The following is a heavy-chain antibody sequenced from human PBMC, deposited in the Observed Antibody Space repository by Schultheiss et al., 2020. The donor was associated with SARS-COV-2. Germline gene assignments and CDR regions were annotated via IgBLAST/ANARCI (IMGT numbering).Heavy chain of an antibody. CDR2: INHSGST. V-gene: IGHV4-34*01. CDR3: ARASRRRFTMVRGDYFDY. Sequence: YAVYGGSFSGYYWSWIRQPPGKGLEWIGEINHSGSTNYNPSLKSRVTISVDTSKNQFSLKLSSVTAADAAVYYCARASRRRFTMVRGDYFDYWGQGTLVTVSS. J-gene: IGHJ4*02. CDR1: GGSFSGYY. D-gene: IGHD3-10*01.